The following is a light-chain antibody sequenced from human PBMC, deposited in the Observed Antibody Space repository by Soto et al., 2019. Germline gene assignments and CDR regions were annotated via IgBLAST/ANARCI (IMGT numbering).Light chain of an antibody. CDR3: QQYNSYPLT. CDR1: QSISSS. CDR2: DAS. J-gene: IGKJ4*01. Sequence: GDRVTITCRASQSISSSLAWYQQKPGKAPKLLIYDASSLESGVPSRFSGSGSGTEFTLTIRSLQPDDFATYYCQQYNSYPLTFGGGTKVDIK. V-gene: IGKV1-5*01.